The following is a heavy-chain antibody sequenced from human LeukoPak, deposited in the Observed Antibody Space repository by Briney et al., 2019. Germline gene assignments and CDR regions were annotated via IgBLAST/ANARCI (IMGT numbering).Heavy chain of an antibody. CDR3: ARDRTMVRGEVPNWFDP. D-gene: IGHD3-10*01. J-gene: IGHJ5*02. CDR1: GYTFTGYY. CDR2: INPNSGGT. Sequence: ASVKVSCKASGYTFTGYYLHWVRQAPGQGLEWMGRINPNSGGTNYAQTFQGRVTMTRDTSISTAYMELSRLRSGDTAVYYCARDRTMVRGEVPNWFDPWGQGTLVTVSS. V-gene: IGHV1-2*06.